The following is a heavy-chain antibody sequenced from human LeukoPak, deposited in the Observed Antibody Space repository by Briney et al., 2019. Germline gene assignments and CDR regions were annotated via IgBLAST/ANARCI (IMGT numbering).Heavy chain of an antibody. D-gene: IGHD5-18*01. CDR1: GGSISSDDYY. Sequence: SQTLSLTCTVSGGSISSDDYYWSWIRQHPGKGLEWIGYIYYSGSTYYNPSLKSRVTISIDTSKNQFSLKLSSVTAADTAVYYCARAETPRNSYGYLDYWGQGTLSPSPQ. V-gene: IGHV4-31*03. CDR2: IYYSGST. J-gene: IGHJ4*02. CDR3: ARAETPRNSYGYLDY.